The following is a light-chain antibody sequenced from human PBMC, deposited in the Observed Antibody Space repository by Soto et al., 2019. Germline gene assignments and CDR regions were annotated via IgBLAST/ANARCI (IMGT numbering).Light chain of an antibody. Sequence: QSVLTQPPSASGTPGQRVTISCSGSSSNIGSNTVNWYQQLPGTAPKLLIYSNNQRPSGVPDRFSGSKSGTSASLAISGLQSEDEAEYYCAAWGDSLNGPVFGGGTKLTVL. CDR1: SSNIGSNT. J-gene: IGLJ2*01. V-gene: IGLV1-44*01. CDR2: SNN. CDR3: AAWGDSLNGPV.